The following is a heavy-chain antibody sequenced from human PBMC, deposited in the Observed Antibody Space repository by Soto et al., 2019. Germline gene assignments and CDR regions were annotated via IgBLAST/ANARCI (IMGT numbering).Heavy chain of an antibody. CDR2: ISFDGSKK. CDR1: GFSFSNYG. CDR3: ASYYCDYEAGAFDI. J-gene: IGHJ3*02. V-gene: IGHV3-30*03. Sequence: PGGSLRLSCAASGFSFSNYGMHWVRQAPGKGLEWVAVISFDGSKKYYADPVKGRFTISRDNSKNTLYLQMNSLRAEDTAVYYCASYYCDYEAGAFDISGQGTMDIVSS. D-gene: IGHD4-17*01.